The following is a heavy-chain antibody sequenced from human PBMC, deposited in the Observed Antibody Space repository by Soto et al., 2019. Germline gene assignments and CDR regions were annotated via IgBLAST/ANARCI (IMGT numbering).Heavy chain of an antibody. V-gene: IGHV3-21*01. J-gene: IGHJ6*03. D-gene: IGHD6-6*01. CDR3: ARPPHSSSWYYYYYMDV. Sequence: PVGSLRLSCAASGFTFSSYSMNWVRQAPGKGLEWVSSISSSSSYIYYADSVKGRFTISRDNAKNSLYLQMNSLRAEDTAVYYCARPPHSSSWYYYYYMDVWGKGTTVTVSS. CDR1: GFTFSSYS. CDR2: ISSSSSYI.